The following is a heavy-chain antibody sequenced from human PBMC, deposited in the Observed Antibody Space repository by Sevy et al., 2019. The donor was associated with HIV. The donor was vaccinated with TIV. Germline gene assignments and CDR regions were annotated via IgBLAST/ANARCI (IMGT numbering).Heavy chain of an antibody. CDR2: ISGISNYI. V-gene: IGHV3-21*01. Sequence: GGSLRLSCAASGFTFSSYSMNWVRQAPGKGLEWVSSISGISNYIYYADSMKGLFTVSRDNARNSRYLQMNSLRAEDTAVYYCARNNCSITNCYMGDVFDNWGQWTMVTVSS. D-gene: IGHD2-2*02. CDR3: ARNNCSITNCYMGDVFDN. CDR1: GFTFSSYS. J-gene: IGHJ3*02.